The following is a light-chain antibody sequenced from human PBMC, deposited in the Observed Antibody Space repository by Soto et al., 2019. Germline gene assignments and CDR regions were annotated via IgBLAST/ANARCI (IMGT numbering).Light chain of an antibody. Sequence: QSAQTQPASVSGSPGQSITISCTGTSSDVGGYNYVSWYQQHPGKAPKLMIYDVSNRPSGVSNRFSGSKSGNTASLTISGLQAEDEADYYCSSYTSSSTPRVFGTGTKVTV. J-gene: IGLJ1*01. CDR2: DVS. CDR3: SSYTSSSTPRV. CDR1: SSDVGGYNY. V-gene: IGLV2-14*01.